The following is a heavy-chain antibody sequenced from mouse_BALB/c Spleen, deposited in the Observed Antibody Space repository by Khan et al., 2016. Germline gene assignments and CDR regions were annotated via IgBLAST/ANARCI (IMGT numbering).Heavy chain of an antibody. CDR3: ARDQGRWLLPFAY. D-gene: IGHD2-3*01. J-gene: IGHJ3*01. CDR1: GFSLTSYG. Sequence: QVQLKESGPGLVAPSQSLSITCTVSGFSLTSYGVHWVRQPPGKGLEWLGVIWAGGSTNYNSALMSRLTISKDNYKSPVFLKMNSLQTDDTAMYYCARDQGRWLLPFAYWGQGTLVTVSA. V-gene: IGHV2-9*02. CDR2: IWAGGST.